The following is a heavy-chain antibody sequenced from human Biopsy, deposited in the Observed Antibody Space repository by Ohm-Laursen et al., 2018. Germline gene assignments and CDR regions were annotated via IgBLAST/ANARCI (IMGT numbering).Heavy chain of an antibody. J-gene: IGHJ3*01. CDR1: GGSISSDY. CDR2: ISDRGTT. V-gene: IGHV4-59*01. D-gene: IGHD3-3*01. Sequence: SQTLSLTCTVSGGSISSDYWSWIRQSPRKGLEWIGHISDRGTTNYNPSLRGRVTISVDTSKKQFSLKLSSVTAADTAVFFCARLYRLDDYWNGDPPDAFDVWGQGTMVTVSS. CDR3: ARLYRLDDYWNGDPPDAFDV.